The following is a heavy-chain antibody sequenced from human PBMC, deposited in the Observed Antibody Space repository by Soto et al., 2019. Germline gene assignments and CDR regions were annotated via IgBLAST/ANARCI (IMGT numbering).Heavy chain of an antibody. CDR3: VRDRNWQLDDC. CDR2: INGDGSST. D-gene: IGHD1-1*01. Sequence: GGSLRLSCAASGFAFNTYWMHWVRQAPGKGLVWVSRINGDGSSTNYADSVKGRFTISRDNAKDTLYLQMNSLRGEDTAVYYCVRDRNWQLDDCWGQGTLVTVSS. J-gene: IGHJ4*02. CDR1: GFAFNTYW. V-gene: IGHV3-74*01.